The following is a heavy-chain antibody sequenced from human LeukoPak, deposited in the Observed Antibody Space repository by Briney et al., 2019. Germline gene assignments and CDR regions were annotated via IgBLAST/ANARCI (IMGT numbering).Heavy chain of an antibody. D-gene: IGHD1-14*01. CDR3: ATGWEKNY. J-gene: IGHJ4*02. Sequence: GGSLRLSCAASGFTFSSYSMNWVRRAPGKGLEWVSYISSSSSTIYYADSVKGRFTISRDNAKNSLYLQMNSLRAEDTAVYYCATGWEKNYWGQGTLVTVSS. CDR2: ISSSSSTI. CDR1: GFTFSSYS. V-gene: IGHV3-48*04.